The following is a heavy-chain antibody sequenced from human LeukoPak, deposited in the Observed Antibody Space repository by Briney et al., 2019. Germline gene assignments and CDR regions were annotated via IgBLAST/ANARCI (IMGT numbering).Heavy chain of an antibody. CDR3: ARKILAVHSYNY. CDR2: INTDTGST. V-gene: IGHV1-18*01. CDR1: GYTFSTYG. J-gene: IGHJ4*02. Sequence: ASVKDSCKASGYTFSTYGISWVRQAPGQGPAWMGWINTDTGSTYYAQKFQGRVTLTRDTSTSTAYMELRSLTSDDTAIFYCARKILAVHSYNYWGQGTLVTVSS. D-gene: IGHD2-8*02.